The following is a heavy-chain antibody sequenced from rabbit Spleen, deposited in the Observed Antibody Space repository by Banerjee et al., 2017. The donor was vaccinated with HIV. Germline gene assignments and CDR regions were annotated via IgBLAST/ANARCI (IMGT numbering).Heavy chain of an antibody. CDR1: GFSFSSGYD. Sequence: QQLVESGGGLVKPGASLTLTCKASGFSFSSGYDMCWVRQAPGKGLEWIACIYAGTIGSTYSASWAKGRFPCSKTSSTTVTLQMTSLTAADTATYFCARDAGTSFSTYGMDLWGQGTLVTVS. CDR3: ARDAGTSFSTYGMDL. J-gene: IGHJ6*01. D-gene: IGHD8-1*01. V-gene: IGHV1S40*01. CDR2: IYAGTIGST.